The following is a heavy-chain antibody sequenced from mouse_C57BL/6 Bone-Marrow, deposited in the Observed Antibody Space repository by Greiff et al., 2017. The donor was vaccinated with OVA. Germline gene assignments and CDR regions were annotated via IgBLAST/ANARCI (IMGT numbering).Heavy chain of an antibody. D-gene: IGHD2-14*01. Sequence: EVKLMESGGGLVKPGGSLKLSCAASGFTFSSYTMSWVRQTPEKRLEWVATISGGGGNTYYPDSVKGRFTISRDNAKNTLYLQMSSLRSEDTALYYCATRVRRYFDYWGQGTTLTVSS. CDR1: GFTFSSYT. CDR2: ISGGGGNT. CDR3: ATRVRRYFDY. J-gene: IGHJ2*01. V-gene: IGHV5-9*01.